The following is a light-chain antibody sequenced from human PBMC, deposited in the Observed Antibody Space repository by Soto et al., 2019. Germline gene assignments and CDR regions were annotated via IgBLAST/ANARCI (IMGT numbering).Light chain of an antibody. J-gene: IGKJ5*01. V-gene: IGKV3-11*01. CDR1: QSVSSY. Sequence: EIVLTQSPATLSLSPGERATLSCRASQSVSSYLAWYQQKPGQAHRLLIYDAYNRATGIPARFSGSGSGTDFTLTIRSLEPEDFAVYYCKQRSNWPLTFGQGTRLEIK. CDR3: KQRSNWPLT. CDR2: DAY.